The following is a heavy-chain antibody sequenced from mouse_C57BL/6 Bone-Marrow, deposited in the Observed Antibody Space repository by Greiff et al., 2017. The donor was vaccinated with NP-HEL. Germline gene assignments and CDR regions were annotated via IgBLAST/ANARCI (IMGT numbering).Heavy chain of an antibody. CDR2: ISDGGSYT. J-gene: IGHJ3*01. Sequence: EVKLVESGGGLVKPGGSLKLSCAASGFTFSSYAMSWVRQTPEKRLEWVATISDGGSYTYYPENVKGRFTISRDNAKNNPYLQMSHLKSEDTAMYYCARDLYYRGAYWGQGTLVTVSA. D-gene: IGHD1-1*01. CDR1: GFTFSSYA. V-gene: IGHV5-4*01. CDR3: ARDLYYRGAY.